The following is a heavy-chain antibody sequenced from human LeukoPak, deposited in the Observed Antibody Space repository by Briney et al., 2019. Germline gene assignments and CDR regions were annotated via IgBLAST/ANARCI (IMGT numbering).Heavy chain of an antibody. J-gene: IGHJ4*02. CDR3: ARGTRRYCSSTSCNYYFDY. Sequence: PSETLSLTCAVYGGSFSCYYWSWFRQPPGKGLEWIGEINHSGSTNYNPSLKSRVTISVDTSKNQFSLKLSSVTAADTAVYYCARGTRRYCSSTSCNYYFDYWGQGTLVTVSS. D-gene: IGHD2-2*01. CDR1: GGSFSCYY. V-gene: IGHV4-34*01. CDR2: INHSGST.